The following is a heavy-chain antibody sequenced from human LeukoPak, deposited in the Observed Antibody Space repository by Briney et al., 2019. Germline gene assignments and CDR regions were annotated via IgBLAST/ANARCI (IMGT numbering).Heavy chain of an antibody. J-gene: IGHJ5*02. CDR3: AMGIAAAGGRWFDP. D-gene: IGHD6-13*01. CDR2: INPNSGGT. V-gene: IGHV1-2*02. Sequence: GASVNLSCNASGYTFTYYYMHWVRQAPAQGLERMGLINPNSGGTNYAQQFHGRVTMTRDTSISTAYMELSNLRSDDTAVYYCAMGIAAAGGRWFDPWGQGTLVSVSS. CDR1: GYTFTYYY.